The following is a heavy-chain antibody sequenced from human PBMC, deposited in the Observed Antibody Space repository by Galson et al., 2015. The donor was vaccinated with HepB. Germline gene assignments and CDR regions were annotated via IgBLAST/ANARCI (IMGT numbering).Heavy chain of an antibody. V-gene: IGHV1-69*06. CDR1: GGNFNNFA. CDR3: ARHDYYGSGTYPPWYGLDV. D-gene: IGHD3-10*01. CDR2: IIPAFGAA. J-gene: IGHJ6*02. Sequence: SVKVSCKASGGNFNNFAITWVRKAPGQGLEWVGRIIPAFGAANYAQKFQGRLTISADKSTGTAYMDLTNLRSEDKAVYYCARHDYYGSGTYPPWYGLDVWGQGTTVTVSS.